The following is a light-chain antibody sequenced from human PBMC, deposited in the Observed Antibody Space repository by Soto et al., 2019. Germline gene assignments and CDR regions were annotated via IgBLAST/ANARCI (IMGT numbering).Light chain of an antibody. V-gene: IGLV8-61*01. CDR3: VLYMGGGNYV. CDR2: STK. Sequence: QTVVTQEPSFSVSPGGTVTLTFGLSSGSVSTSYYPSWYQQTPGQAPRTLIYSTKTRSSGVPDRFSGSILGNKAALTITGAQADDESDYHCVLYMGGGNYVFGTGTKVTVL. CDR1: SGSVSTSYY. J-gene: IGLJ1*01.